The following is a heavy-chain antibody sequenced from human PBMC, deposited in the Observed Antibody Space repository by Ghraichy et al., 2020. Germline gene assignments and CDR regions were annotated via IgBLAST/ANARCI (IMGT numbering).Heavy chain of an antibody. CDR1: GFTFSHYG. CDR2: AWSDGGNE. Sequence: LRLSCAASGFTFSHYGIHWVRQGPGKGLEWVAVAWSDGGNEFYTDSVRGRFTISRDNSRNTVFLQMNSLTVADTAVYYCARSGEVTEQYFDSWGQGTLVAVSS. D-gene: IGHD3-16*01. J-gene: IGHJ4*02. CDR3: ARSGEVTEQYFDS. V-gene: IGHV3-33*01.